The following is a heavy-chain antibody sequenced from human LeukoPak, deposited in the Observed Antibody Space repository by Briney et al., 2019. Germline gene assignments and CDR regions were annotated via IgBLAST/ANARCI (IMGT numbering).Heavy chain of an antibody. J-gene: IGHJ4*02. Sequence: GGSLRLSCAASGFTFSSYAMSWVRQAPGKGLERVSSLSGSGDSTYYADSVKGRFTMSRDNSKNTLYLQMNSLRAEDTAVYYCAREVVRGVVDYWGQGTLVTVSS. CDR3: AREVVRGVVDY. D-gene: IGHD3-10*01. CDR2: LSGSGDST. CDR1: GFTFSSYA. V-gene: IGHV3-23*01.